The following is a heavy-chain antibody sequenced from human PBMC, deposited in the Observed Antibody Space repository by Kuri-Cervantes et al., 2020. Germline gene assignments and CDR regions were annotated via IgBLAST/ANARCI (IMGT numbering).Heavy chain of an antibody. D-gene: IGHD2-2*01. CDR2: IKQDGSEK. V-gene: IGHV3-7*01. CDR1: GFTFSSYW. J-gene: IGHJ5*02. Sequence: GGSLRLSCAASGFTFSSYWMSWVRQAPGKGLEWVANIKQDGSEKYYVDSVKGRFTIYRDNAKNSLYLQMNCLSAADTAVYYCARDRYQLLLTPKGAWLDPRGQGTLVTVSS. CDR3: ARDRYQLLLTPKGAWLDP.